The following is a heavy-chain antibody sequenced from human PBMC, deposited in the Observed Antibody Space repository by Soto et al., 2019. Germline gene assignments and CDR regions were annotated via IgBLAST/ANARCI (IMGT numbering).Heavy chain of an antibody. CDR3: ARDRDGDYSLSGYYYYYYGMDV. J-gene: IGHJ6*02. CDR1: GFTFSSYS. V-gene: IGHV3-21*01. D-gene: IGHD4-17*01. CDR2: ISSSSSYI. Sequence: GGSLRLSCAASGFTFSSYSMNWVRQAPGKGLEWVSSISSSSSYIYYADSVKGRFTISRDNAKNSLYLQMNSLRAEDTAVYYCARDRDGDYSLSGYYYYYYGMDVWGQGTTVTVSS.